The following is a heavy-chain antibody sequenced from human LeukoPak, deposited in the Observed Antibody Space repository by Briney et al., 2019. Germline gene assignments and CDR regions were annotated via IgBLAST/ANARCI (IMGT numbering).Heavy chain of an antibody. V-gene: IGHV1-8*01. CDR1: GYAFRSFD. CDR2: MNPNSGNT. CDR3: ARAPSPASYAMDV. Sequence: ASVKVSCKASGYAFRSFDVNWVRQAPGQGLEWMGWMNPNSGNTGYAQEFQGRGTMTTKTSLNTAYMEISGLSAEDTGLYYTARAPSPASYAMDVWGQGTTVTVSS. J-gene: IGHJ6*02.